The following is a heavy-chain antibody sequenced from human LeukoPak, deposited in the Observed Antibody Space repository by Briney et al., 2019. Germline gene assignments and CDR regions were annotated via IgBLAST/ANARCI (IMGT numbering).Heavy chain of an antibody. D-gene: IGHD3-22*01. CDR1: GGSFSGYY. Sequence: SETLSLTCAVYGGSFSGYYWSWIRQPPGKGLEWIGEINHSRSTNYNPSLKSRVTISVDTSKNQFSLKLTSVTAADTAVYYCALRASGYYLTIDYWGQGTLVTVSS. J-gene: IGHJ4*02. CDR2: INHSRST. V-gene: IGHV4-34*01. CDR3: ALRASGYYLTIDY.